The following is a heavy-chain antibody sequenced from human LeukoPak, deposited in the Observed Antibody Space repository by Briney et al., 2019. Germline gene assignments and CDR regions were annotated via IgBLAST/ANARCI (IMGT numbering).Heavy chain of an antibody. CDR1: GFTFSSYS. J-gene: IGHJ6*03. V-gene: IGHV3-21*01. CDR3: ARDHVVVVPAAIYYYYYMDV. D-gene: IGHD2-2*01. Sequence: TTGGSLRLSCAASGFTFSSYSMNWVRQAPGKGLEWVSSISSSSSYIYYADSVKGRFTISRDNAKNSLYLQMNSLRAEDTAVYYCARDHVVVVPAAIYYYYYMDVWGKGTTVTVSS. CDR2: ISSSSSYI.